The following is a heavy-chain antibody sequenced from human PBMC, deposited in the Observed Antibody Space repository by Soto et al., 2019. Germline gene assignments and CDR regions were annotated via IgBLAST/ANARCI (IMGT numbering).Heavy chain of an antibody. V-gene: IGHV3-43*02. D-gene: IGHD6-19*01. Sequence: WISKDKRKGLDWVSLISSDSSSTYYADSVKGRFTISRDNSKNSLYLQMNSLRTEDTALYYCAYYIGLAVAAEYYYYGMDVWGQGTTVTVSS. J-gene: IGHJ6*02. CDR3: AYYIGLAVAAEYYYYGMDV. CDR2: ISSDSSST.